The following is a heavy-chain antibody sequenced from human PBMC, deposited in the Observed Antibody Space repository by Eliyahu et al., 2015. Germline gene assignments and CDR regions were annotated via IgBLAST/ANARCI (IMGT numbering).Heavy chain of an antibody. CDR3: ARDWAMIDQSPDGY. CDR1: GFXFXSYG. J-gene: IGHJ4*02. D-gene: IGHD5-12*01. CDR2: IWYDGSNK. Sequence: QVQLVESGGGVVQPGRSXRLXCXASGFXFXSYGMHWVRQAPGKGLEWVAVIWYDGSNKYYADSVKGRFTISRDNSKNTLYLQMNSLRAEDTAVYYCARDWAMIDQSPDGYWGQGTLVTVSS. V-gene: IGHV3-33*01.